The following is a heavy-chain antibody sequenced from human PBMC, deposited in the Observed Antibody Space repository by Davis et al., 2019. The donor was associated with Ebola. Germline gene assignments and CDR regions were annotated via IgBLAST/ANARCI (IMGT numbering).Heavy chain of an antibody. V-gene: IGHV4-39*07. CDR3: ARAFRAFYYYYGMDV. D-gene: IGHD3-10*01. CDR2: IYYSGST. J-gene: IGHJ6*02. CDR1: GGSISSSSYY. Sequence: MPSETLSLTCTVSGGSISSSSYYWGWIRQPPGKGLEWIGSIYYSGSTYYNPSLKSRVTISVDTSKNQFSLKLSSVTAADTAVYYCARAFRAFYYYYGMDVWGQGTTVTVSS.